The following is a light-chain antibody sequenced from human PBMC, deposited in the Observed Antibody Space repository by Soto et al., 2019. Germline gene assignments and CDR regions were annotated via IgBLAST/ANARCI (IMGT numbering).Light chain of an antibody. V-gene: IGKV3D-20*02. Sequence: EIVLTQSPGTLSLSPGERAALSCRASQSVSSKFLAWYQQKPGQAPRLLIYAASNRATGIPDRFSGSGSGTDFTLTISRLEPEDFAVYYCQQRSNWPRVTFGPGTKVDIK. J-gene: IGKJ3*01. CDR2: AAS. CDR1: QSVSSKF. CDR3: QQRSNWPRVT.